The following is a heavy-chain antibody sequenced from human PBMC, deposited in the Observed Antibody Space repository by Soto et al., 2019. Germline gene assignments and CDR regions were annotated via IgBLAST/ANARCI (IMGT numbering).Heavy chain of an antibody. CDR2: IWYDGSNK. CDR1: GFTFSSYG. J-gene: IGHJ6*02. Sequence: QVQLVESGGGVVQPGRSLRLSCAASGFTFSSYGMHWVRQAPGKGLEWVAVIWYDGSNKYYADSVKGRFTISRDNSKNTLYLRMNSLRAEDTAVYYCARDQNYSGMDVWGQGTTVTVSS. V-gene: IGHV3-33*01. CDR3: ARDQNYSGMDV.